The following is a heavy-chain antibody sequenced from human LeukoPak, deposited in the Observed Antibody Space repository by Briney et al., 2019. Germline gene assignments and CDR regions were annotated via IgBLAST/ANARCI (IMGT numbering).Heavy chain of an antibody. J-gene: IGHJ5*02. CDR3: ARGQWDIRYDP. CDR1: GGSFSGYY. CDR2: INHSGST. Sequence: SETLSLTCAVYGGSFSGYYWSWIRQPPGKGLEWIGEINHSGSTNYNPSLKSRVTISVDTAKNQFSLKLNSVTAADTAVYYCARGQWDIRYDPCGQGNLVTVSS. D-gene: IGHD1-26*01. V-gene: IGHV4-34*01.